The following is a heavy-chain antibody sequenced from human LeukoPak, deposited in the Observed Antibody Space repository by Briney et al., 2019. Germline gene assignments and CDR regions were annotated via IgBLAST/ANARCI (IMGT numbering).Heavy chain of an antibody. Sequence: GGSLRLSCAASGFSFSNYGMTWVRQAPGKGLEWVSYIRSSGETYYTDSVEGRFTISRDTSKNTLSLQMNSLRVEDTAVYYCAKAKSSGWYGVYWGQGTLVTVSS. CDR2: IRSSGET. V-gene: IGHV3-23*01. D-gene: IGHD6-19*01. CDR3: AKAKSSGWYGVY. CDR1: GFSFSNYG. J-gene: IGHJ4*02.